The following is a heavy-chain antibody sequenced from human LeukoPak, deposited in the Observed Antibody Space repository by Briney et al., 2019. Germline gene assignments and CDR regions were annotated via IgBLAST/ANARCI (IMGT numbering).Heavy chain of an antibody. V-gene: IGHV1-2*02. CDR2: INPNSGGT. CDR1: GYTFTGYY. D-gene: IGHD3-16*01. Sequence: ASVKVSCKASGYTFTGYYIHWVRQAPGQGPEWMGWINPNSGGTNYAQKFQGRVTMTRDTSISTAYMELSRLGSDDTAVYYCARDLGREPRDYWGQGTLVTVSS. J-gene: IGHJ4*02. CDR3: ARDLGREPRDY.